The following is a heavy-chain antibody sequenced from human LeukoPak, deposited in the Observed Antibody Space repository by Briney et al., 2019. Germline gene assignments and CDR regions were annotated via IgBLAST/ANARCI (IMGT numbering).Heavy chain of an antibody. D-gene: IGHD3-10*01. Sequence: SETLSLTCTVSGGSISSSSCYWGWIRQPPGKGLEWIGSIYYSGSTYYNPSLKSRVTISVDTSKIQFSLKLSSVTAADTAVFYCARRVRGVNDAFDIWGQGTVVTVSS. CDR1: GGSISSSSCY. J-gene: IGHJ3*02. V-gene: IGHV4-39*07. CDR2: IYYSGST. CDR3: ARRVRGVNDAFDI.